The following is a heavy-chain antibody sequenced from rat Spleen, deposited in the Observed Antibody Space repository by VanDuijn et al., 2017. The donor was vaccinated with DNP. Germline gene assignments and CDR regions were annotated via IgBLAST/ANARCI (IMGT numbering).Heavy chain of an antibody. CDR2: IAPGSGGT. Sequence: QVQLQQSGAELAKPGSSVKISCKASGYTLTSYYIGWIKQTTGQALEWTGYIAPGSGGTKYNEKFKGKATLTADKSSSTAFMHLSSLTPDDSAVYYCARRRLPYWYFDFWGPGTMVTVST. V-gene: IGHV1-43*01. J-gene: IGHJ1*01. D-gene: IGHD1-4*01. CDR1: GYTLTSYY. CDR3: ARRRLPYWYFDF.